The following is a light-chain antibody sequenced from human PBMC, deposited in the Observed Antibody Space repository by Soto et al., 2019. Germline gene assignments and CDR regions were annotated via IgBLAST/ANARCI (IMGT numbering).Light chain of an antibody. J-gene: IGKJ4*01. CDR1: QSVSNNY. V-gene: IGKV3D-20*02. Sequence: EIVLTQSPGTLSLSPGERATLSCRASQSVSNNYLAWYQQKPGQAPRLLIYGASNRATGIPDRFSGSGSGTDFTLTISSLEPEDFAVYYCQQRSNWPPRLTFGGGTKVDIK. CDR3: QQRSNWPPRLT. CDR2: GAS.